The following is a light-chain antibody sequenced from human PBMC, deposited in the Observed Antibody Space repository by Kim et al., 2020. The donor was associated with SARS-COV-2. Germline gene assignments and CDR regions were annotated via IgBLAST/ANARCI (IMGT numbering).Light chain of an antibody. V-gene: IGKV3-20*01. J-gene: IGKJ4*01. CDR3: QQYGSSPR. CDR1: QSVSSNY. Sequence: LSPRERATLSCKARQSVSSNYLAWYQQKPGQTPRLLMYGASSRTTGIPDRFSGSGSGTDFTLTISRLEPEDFAVYYCQQYGSSPRFGGGTKVDIK. CDR2: GAS.